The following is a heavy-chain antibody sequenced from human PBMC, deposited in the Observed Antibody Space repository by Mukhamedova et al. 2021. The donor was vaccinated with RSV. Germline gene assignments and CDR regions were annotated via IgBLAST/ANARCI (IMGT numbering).Heavy chain of an antibody. D-gene: IGHD3-10*01. J-gene: IGHJ3*02. CDR3: AKDRIWFGELFDAFDI. V-gene: IGHV3-23*01. CDR2: ISGSGGST. Sequence: GKGLEWVSAISGSGGSTYYADSVNGRFTISRDNSKNTLYLQMNSLRAEDTAVYYCAKDRIWFGELFDAFDIWGQGTMVTVSS.